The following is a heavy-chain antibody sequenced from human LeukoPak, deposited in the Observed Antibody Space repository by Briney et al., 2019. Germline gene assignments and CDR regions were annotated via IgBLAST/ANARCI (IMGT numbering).Heavy chain of an antibody. V-gene: IGHV1-18*01. CDR3: AREWTGINWFDP. Sequence: ASVKVSCKTSGYTFTNYGIGWVRQAPGQGLEWMGWISDYNDNTNYAQKLQGRVTMTTDTSTSTAYMELRSLRSDDTAVYYCAREWTGINWFDPWGQGTLVTVSS. CDR1: GYTFTNYG. D-gene: IGHD2/OR15-2a*01. CDR2: ISDYNDNT. J-gene: IGHJ5*02.